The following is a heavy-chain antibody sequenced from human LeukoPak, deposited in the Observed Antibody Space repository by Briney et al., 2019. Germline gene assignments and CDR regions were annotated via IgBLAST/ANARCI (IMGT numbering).Heavy chain of an antibody. CDR1: GFTFSSYA. CDR3: AREQAFYSGYDY. V-gene: IGHV3-30*04. CDR2: ISYDGSNK. Sequence: QPGRSLRLSCAASGFTFSSYAMHWVRQAPGEGLEWVAVISYDGSNKYYADSVKGRFTISRDNSKNTLYLQMNSLRAEDTAVYYCAREQAFYSGYDYWGQGTLVTVSS. J-gene: IGHJ4*02. D-gene: IGHD5-12*01.